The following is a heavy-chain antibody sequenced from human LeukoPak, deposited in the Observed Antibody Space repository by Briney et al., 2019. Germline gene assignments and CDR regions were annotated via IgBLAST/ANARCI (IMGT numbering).Heavy chain of an antibody. Sequence: GESLKISCKGSGYSLTSYWIGWVRQMPGKGLEWMGIIYPGDSDTRYSPSFQGQVTISADKSISTAYLQWSSLKASDTAMYYCAKSYYYDSSGYYYNYWGQGTLVTVSS. CDR1: GYSLTSYW. D-gene: IGHD3-22*01. CDR3: AKSYYYDSSGYYYNY. J-gene: IGHJ4*02. V-gene: IGHV5-51*01. CDR2: IYPGDSDT.